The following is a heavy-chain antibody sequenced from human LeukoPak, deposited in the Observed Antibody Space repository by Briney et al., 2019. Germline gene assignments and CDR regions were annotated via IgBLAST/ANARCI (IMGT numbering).Heavy chain of an antibody. J-gene: IGHJ4*02. Sequence: SETLSLTCTVSGGSISSASYYWSWIRQPAGKGLEWIGRVYTSGSTNYNPSLESRVTMSVDTSKNQFSLNLSSVTAADTAVYYCARHGIYMDFDYWGQGTLVTVSS. V-gene: IGHV4-61*02. CDR3: ARHGIYMDFDY. D-gene: IGHD3-10*01. CDR2: VYTSGST. CDR1: GGSISSASYY.